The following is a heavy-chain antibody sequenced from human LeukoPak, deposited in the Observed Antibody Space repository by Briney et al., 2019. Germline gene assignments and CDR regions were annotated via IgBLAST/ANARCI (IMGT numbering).Heavy chain of an antibody. CDR2: INPSGGST. V-gene: IGHV1-46*01. Sequence: ASVKVSCKASGYTFTSYYMHWVRQAPGQGLEWMGIINPSGGSTSYAQKFQGRVTMTEDTSTDTAYMELSSLRSEDTAVYYCATAYGMDVWGQGTTVTVSS. CDR3: ATAYGMDV. J-gene: IGHJ6*02. CDR1: GYTFTSYY.